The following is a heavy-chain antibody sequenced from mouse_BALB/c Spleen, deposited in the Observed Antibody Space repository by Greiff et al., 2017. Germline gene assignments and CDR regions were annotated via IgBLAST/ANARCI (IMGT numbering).Heavy chain of an antibody. CDR3: AREVYYGNYDYAMDY. CDR1: GYSITSGYY. V-gene: IGHV3-6*02. Sequence: EVKLMESGPGLVKPSQSLSLTCSVTGYSITSGYYWNWIRQFPGNKLEWMGYISYDGSNNYNPSLKNRISITRDTSKNQFFLKLNSVTTEDTATYYCAREVYYGNYDYAMDYWGQGTSVTVSS. D-gene: IGHD2-1*01. CDR2: ISYDGSN. J-gene: IGHJ4*01.